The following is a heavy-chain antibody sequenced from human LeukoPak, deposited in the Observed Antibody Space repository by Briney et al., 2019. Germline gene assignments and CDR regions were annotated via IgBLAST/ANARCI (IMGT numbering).Heavy chain of an antibody. V-gene: IGHV4-34*01. Sequence: SETLSLTCAVYGRSFSGYYWSWIRPPPGKGLEWIGQIIHSGSTNYNPSLKSRVSISVDTSKNQFSLRLSSVTAADTAVYYCARGGMTTVIIRTFDYWGQGSLVTVSS. CDR2: IIHSGST. J-gene: IGHJ4*02. CDR1: GRSFSGYY. D-gene: IGHD4-17*01. CDR3: ARGGMTTVIIRTFDY.